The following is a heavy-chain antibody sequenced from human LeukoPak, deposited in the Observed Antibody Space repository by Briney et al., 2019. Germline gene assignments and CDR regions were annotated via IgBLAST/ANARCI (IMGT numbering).Heavy chain of an antibody. D-gene: IGHD2-2*01. Sequence: PSETLSLTCTVSGGSLSSYYWSWIRQPPGKGLEWIGYIYYSGSTKYNPSLKSRVTISVDTSKNQFSLKLSSVTAADTAVYFCARGAQYCSSTTCLYYYYYMDVWGKGTTVTISS. CDR3: ARGAQYCSSTTCLYYYYYMDV. V-gene: IGHV4-59*01. J-gene: IGHJ6*03. CDR1: GGSLSSYY. CDR2: IYYSGST.